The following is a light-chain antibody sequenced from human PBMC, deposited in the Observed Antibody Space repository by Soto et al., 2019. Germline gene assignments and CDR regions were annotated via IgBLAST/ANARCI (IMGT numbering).Light chain of an antibody. CDR3: QQYNPWPRT. Sequence: EIVMTQSPATLSVSPGERATLSCRASQSVSNNLAWYQQKPGQAPRLLIYGASTRDTGIPARFSGNGSGTEFTLTVSSLQPEDFAFYYCQQYNPWPRTFGEGTKVEIK. CDR2: GAS. V-gene: IGKV3-15*01. CDR1: QSVSNN. J-gene: IGKJ1*01.